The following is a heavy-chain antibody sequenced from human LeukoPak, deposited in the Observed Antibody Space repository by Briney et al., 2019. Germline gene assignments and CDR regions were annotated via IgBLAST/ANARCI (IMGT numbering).Heavy chain of an antibody. V-gene: IGHV1-2*02. CDR1: GYTFTGYY. Sequence: ASVKVSCKASGYTFTGYYMHWVRQAPGQGLEWMGWINPNSGGTNYAQKFQGRVTMTRDTSISTAYMELSRLRSDDTAVYYCARDKTKIMVSTDWGQGTLVTVSS. CDR2: INPNSGGT. CDR3: ARDKTKIMVSTD. D-gene: IGHD2/OR15-2a*01. J-gene: IGHJ4*02.